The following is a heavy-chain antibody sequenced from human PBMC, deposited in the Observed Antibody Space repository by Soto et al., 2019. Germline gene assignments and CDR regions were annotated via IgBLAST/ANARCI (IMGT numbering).Heavy chain of an antibody. Sequence: GSLRLSCAASGFTFSSYSMNWVRQAPGKGLEWVSYISSSSSTIYYADSVKGRFTISRDNAKNSLYLQMNSLRAEDTAVYYCARDWLRFLEWLSSPDAFDIWGQGTMVTVSS. CDR1: GFTFSSYS. V-gene: IGHV3-48*01. J-gene: IGHJ3*02. CDR3: ARDWLRFLEWLSSPDAFDI. CDR2: ISSSSSTI. D-gene: IGHD3-3*01.